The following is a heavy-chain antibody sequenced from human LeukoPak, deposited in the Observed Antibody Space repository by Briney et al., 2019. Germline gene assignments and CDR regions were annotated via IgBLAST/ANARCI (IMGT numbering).Heavy chain of an antibody. Sequence: GGSLRLSCSASGFTFSNYGMHWVRQAPGKGLEWVAFIRYDGSNKYYADSVKGRFTISRDNSKNTLYLQMNSLRAEDTAVYYCAKVYSSGWYRWSDYWGQGALVTVSS. CDR1: GFTFSNYG. CDR3: AKVYSSGWYRWSDY. CDR2: IRYDGSNK. J-gene: IGHJ4*02. D-gene: IGHD6-19*01. V-gene: IGHV3-30*02.